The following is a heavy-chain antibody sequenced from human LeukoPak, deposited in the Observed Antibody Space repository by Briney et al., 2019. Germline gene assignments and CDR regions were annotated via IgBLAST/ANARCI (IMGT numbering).Heavy chain of an antibody. CDR1: GFTFSSYA. CDR3: AKDGFQLGSSFDY. D-gene: IGHD2-2*01. V-gene: IGHV3-23*01. Sequence: GGSLRLSCAASGFTFSSYAMSWVRQAPGKGLEWVLAISGSGGSTYYADSVKGRFTISRDNSKNTLYLQMNSLRAEDTAVYYCAKDGFQLGSSFDYWGQGTLVTVSS. J-gene: IGHJ4*02. CDR2: ISGSGGST.